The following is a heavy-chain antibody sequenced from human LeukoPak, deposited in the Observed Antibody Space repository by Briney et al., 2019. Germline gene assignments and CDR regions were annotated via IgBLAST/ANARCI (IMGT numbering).Heavy chain of an antibody. CDR2: ISWNSGSI. D-gene: IGHD6-19*01. CDR1: GFTFDDYA. J-gene: IGHJ4*02. CDR3: AKDISPGYSSGWYYFDY. Sequence: GGSLRLSCAASGFTFDDYAMHWARQAPGKGLEWVSDISWNSGSIGYADSVKGRFTISRDNAKNSLYLQMNSLRAEDTALYYCAKDISPGYSSGWYYFDYWGQGTLVTVSS. V-gene: IGHV3-9*01.